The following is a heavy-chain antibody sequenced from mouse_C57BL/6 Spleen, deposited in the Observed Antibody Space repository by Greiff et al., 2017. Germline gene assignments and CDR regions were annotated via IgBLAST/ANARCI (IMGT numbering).Heavy chain of an antibody. CDR2: INPNNGGT. Sequence: SGPELVKPGASVKIPCKASGYTFTDYNMDWVKQSHGKSLEWIGDINPNNGGTIYNQKFKGKATLTVDKSSSTAYMELRSLTSEDTAVYYCARAYYSNHWYFDVWGTGTTVTVSS. J-gene: IGHJ1*03. D-gene: IGHD2-5*01. CDR3: ARAYYSNHWYFDV. V-gene: IGHV1-18*01. CDR1: GYTFTDYN.